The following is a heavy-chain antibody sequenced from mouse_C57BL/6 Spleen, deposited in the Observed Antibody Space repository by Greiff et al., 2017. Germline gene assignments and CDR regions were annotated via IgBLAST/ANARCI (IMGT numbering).Heavy chain of an antibody. CDR1: GFTFSGYT. V-gene: IGHV5-9*04. D-gene: IGHD1-1*01. CDR3: ARHYYGSSYGFAY. Sequence: EVKLMESGGGLVKPGGSLKLSCAASGFTFSGYTMSWVRQTPEQRLEWVATISGGGGNTYYPDSVKGRFTISRDNAKNTLYLQMSSLRSEDTAVYYCARHYYGSSYGFAYWGQGTLVTVSA. J-gene: IGHJ3*01. CDR2: ISGGGGNT.